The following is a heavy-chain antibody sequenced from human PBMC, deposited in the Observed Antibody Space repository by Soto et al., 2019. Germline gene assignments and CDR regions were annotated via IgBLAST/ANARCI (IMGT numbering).Heavy chain of an antibody. D-gene: IGHD6-13*01. CDR1: GFTFSSYS. CDR2: ISSSSRTI. Sequence: GGSLRLSCAASGFTFSSYSMNWVRQAPGKGLEWVSSISSSSRTIYYPDSVKGRFTISRDNSKNTLYLQMNSLRAEGTAVYYCAKNSSSWVYYYYYYGMDVWGQGTTVTVYS. V-gene: IGHV3-48*01. J-gene: IGHJ6*02. CDR3: AKNSSSWVYYYYYYGMDV.